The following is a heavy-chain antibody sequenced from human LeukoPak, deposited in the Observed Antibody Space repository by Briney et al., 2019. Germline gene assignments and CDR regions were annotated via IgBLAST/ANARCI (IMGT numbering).Heavy chain of an antibody. J-gene: IGHJ6*03. CDR2: IYHSGST. CDR1: GGSISSGGYY. V-gene: IGHV4-31*03. CDR3: ARGRQPLGYYYYMDV. D-gene: IGHD5-18*01. Sequence: SETLSLTCTVSGGSISSGGYYWSWIRQHPGKGLEWIGYIYHSGSTYYNPSLKSRVTISVDTSKNQFSLKLSSVTAADTAVYYCARGRQPLGYYYYMDVWGKGTTVTVSS.